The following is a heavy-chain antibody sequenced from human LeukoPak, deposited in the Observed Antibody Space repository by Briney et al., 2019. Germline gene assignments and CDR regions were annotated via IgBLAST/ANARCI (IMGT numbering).Heavy chain of an antibody. D-gene: IGHD6-19*01. Sequence: GGSLRLSCAASGFAFSRQDMGWVRQAPGKGLEWASGISDSGDRTYYADSVKGRFTISRDNSKNTLYLQMNSLRVEDTAVYYCAKDARRSSGWFFFDHWGQGTLVTVSS. V-gene: IGHV3-23*01. CDR3: AKDARRSSGWFFFDH. CDR2: ISDSGDRT. CDR1: GFAFSRQD. J-gene: IGHJ4*02.